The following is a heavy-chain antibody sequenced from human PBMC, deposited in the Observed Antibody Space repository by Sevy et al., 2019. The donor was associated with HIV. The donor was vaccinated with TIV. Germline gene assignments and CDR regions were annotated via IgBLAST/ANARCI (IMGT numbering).Heavy chain of an antibody. CDR1: GFTFNTYA. J-gene: IGHJ4*02. Sequence: GGSLRLSCAASGFTFNTYAMHWVRQAPGKGLEWVAVISYDGGSKYYAGSVKGRFTISRDNSKNTLYLQMISLRPEDSAIYYCARGRAIAAAGTLDYWGQGTLVTVSS. V-gene: IGHV3-30-3*01. CDR3: ARGRAIAAAGTLDY. D-gene: IGHD6-13*01. CDR2: ISYDGGSK.